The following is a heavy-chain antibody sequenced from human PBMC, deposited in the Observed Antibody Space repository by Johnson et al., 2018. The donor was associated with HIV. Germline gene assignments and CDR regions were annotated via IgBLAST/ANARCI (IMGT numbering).Heavy chain of an antibody. V-gene: IGHV3-30*02. Sequence: QMQLVESGGGVVQPGGSLRLSCVASGFTFSSYGMHWVRQAPGKGLEWVAFIRYDGSNKYYGDSVKGRFTISRDNSKNTLYLQMSSLRVEDTAVYYCARGSGVGAFDIWGQGTMVTVSS. J-gene: IGHJ3*02. CDR1: GFTFSSYG. CDR2: IRYDGSNK. CDR3: ARGSGVGAFDI. D-gene: IGHD7-27*01.